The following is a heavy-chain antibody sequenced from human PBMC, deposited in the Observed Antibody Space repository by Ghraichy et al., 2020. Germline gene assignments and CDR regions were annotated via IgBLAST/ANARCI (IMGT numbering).Heavy chain of an antibody. D-gene: IGHD6-13*01. CDR3: ARDRGTIATAGNFDW. CDR2: VSPYNGNT. CDR1: GYSFSTYG. J-gene: IGHJ4*02. Sequence: VKVSGKASGYSFSTYGISWVRQAPGQGLEWLGWVSPYNGNTNYAPKIQDRVTMTTDTSTSTAYMELTSLRSDDTAMYFCARDRGTIATAGNFDWWGQGTLVTVSS. V-gene: IGHV1-18*01.